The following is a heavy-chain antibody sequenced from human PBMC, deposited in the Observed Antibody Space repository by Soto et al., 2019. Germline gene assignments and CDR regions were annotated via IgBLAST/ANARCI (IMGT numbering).Heavy chain of an antibody. Sequence: PGESLKISCKGSGYSFTSYWIGWVRQIPGKGLEWMGIIYPGDSDTRYSPSFQGQVTISADKSISTAYLQWSSLKASDTAMYYCARLGSSSWAFLVYGMDVWGQGTTVTVS. J-gene: IGHJ6*02. D-gene: IGHD6-13*01. V-gene: IGHV5-51*01. CDR1: GYSFTSYW. CDR2: IYPGDSDT. CDR3: ARLGSSSWAFLVYGMDV.